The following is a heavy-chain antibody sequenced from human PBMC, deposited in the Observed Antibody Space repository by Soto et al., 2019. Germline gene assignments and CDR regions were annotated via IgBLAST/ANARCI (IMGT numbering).Heavy chain of an antibody. Sequence: GGSLRLSCASSVFTFSSYGMHCVRHSPGEWLEWVAVISYDGSNKYYADSVKGRFTISRDNSKNTLFLQMNSLRGEDTAVYYCAKESYRSPSSSYGMDVWGQGTTVTVSS. D-gene: IGHD6-6*01. CDR2: ISYDGSNK. V-gene: IGHV3-30*18. J-gene: IGHJ6*02. CDR3: AKESYRSPSSSYGMDV. CDR1: VFTFSSYG.